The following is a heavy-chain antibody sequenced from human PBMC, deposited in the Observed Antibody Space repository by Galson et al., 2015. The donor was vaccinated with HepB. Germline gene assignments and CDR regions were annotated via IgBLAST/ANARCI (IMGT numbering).Heavy chain of an antibody. V-gene: IGHV3-23*01. D-gene: IGHD2-15*01. CDR2: IRGSGGST. CDR1: GFTFSSYA. Sequence: SLRLSCAASGFTFSSYAMSWVRQAPGKGLEWVSAIRGSGGSTYYADSVKGRFTISRDNSKNTLYLQMNSLRAEDTAVYYCAKVFMVVAASDKRECGHNWFDPWGQGTLVTVSS. CDR3: AKVFMVVAASDKRECGHNWFDP. J-gene: IGHJ5*02.